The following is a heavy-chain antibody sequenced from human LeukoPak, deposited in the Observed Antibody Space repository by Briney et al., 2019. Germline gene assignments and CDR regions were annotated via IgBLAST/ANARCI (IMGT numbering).Heavy chain of an antibody. CDR1: GFTFDDYA. J-gene: IGHJ4*02. D-gene: IGHD5-12*01. V-gene: IGHV3-74*01. CDR2: INSDGSST. Sequence: GGSLRLSCAASGFTFDDYAMHWVRQAPGKGLVWVSRINSDGSSTSYADSVKGRFTISRDNAKNTLYLQMNSLRAEDTAVYYCARAGYSGYDCFDYWGQGTLVTVSS. CDR3: ARAGYSGYDCFDY.